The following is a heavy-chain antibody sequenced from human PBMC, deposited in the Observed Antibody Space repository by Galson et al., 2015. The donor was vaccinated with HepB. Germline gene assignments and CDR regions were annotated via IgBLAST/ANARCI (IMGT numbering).Heavy chain of an antibody. CDR1: GFTFGSYA. Sequence: ALRPSGAASGFTFGSYAMHWVRQAPGKGLEWVAVISYDGSNKYYADSVKGRFTFSRDNSKNTLYLQMNSLRAEDTAVYDCARGTTVNGMDVWGQGTTVTVSS. D-gene: IGHD4-17*01. CDR3: ARGTTVNGMDV. J-gene: IGHJ6*02. V-gene: IGHV3-30*04. CDR2: ISYDGSNK.